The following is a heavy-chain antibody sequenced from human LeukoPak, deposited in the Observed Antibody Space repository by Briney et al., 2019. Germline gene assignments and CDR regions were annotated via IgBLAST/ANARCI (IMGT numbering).Heavy chain of an antibody. CDR3: ASLIFGVVIYFDY. CDR2: IYYSGST. V-gene: IGHV4-39*01. D-gene: IGHD3-3*01. J-gene: IGHJ4*02. CDR1: GGSISISTYY. Sequence: PSETLSLTCTVSGGSISISTYYWGWIRQSPGKGLEWIGTIYYSGSTYYNPSLKSRVTISVDTSKNQFSLKLSSVTAADTAVYYCASLIFGVVIYFDYWGQGTLVTVSS.